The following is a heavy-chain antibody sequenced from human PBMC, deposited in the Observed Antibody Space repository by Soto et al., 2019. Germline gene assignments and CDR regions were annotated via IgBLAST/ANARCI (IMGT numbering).Heavy chain of an antibody. J-gene: IGHJ6*02. CDR2: IKQDGSEI. CDR3: ARDAATISGVVIGASYSGLDV. Sequence: EVQLVESGGGLVQPGGSLRVSCAASGFIFSTYWMTWVRQAPGRGLEWVANIKQDGSEIYYVDSVKGRFTISRDNAKNSLYLQMNSLRAEDSVVYYCARDAATISGVVIGASYSGLDVWGQGTTVTVSS. D-gene: IGHD3-3*01. V-gene: IGHV3-7*03. CDR1: GFIFSTYW.